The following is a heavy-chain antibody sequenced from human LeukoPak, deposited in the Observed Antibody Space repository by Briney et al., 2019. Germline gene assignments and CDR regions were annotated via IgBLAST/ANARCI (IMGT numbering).Heavy chain of an antibody. D-gene: IGHD6-19*01. CDR2: IYYSTNT. CDR1: GESIKSTSNY. V-gene: IGHV4-39*01. Sequence: SETLSLTCSVSGESIKSTSNYWAWVRQPPGKGLEWIGHIYYSTNTYYNSSLKSRVTISDDTSKNQVSLSLRSVTAADTALYFCVRRVAGTFYFGKWGEGSLVSVSS. J-gene: IGHJ4*02. CDR3: VRRVAGTFYFGK.